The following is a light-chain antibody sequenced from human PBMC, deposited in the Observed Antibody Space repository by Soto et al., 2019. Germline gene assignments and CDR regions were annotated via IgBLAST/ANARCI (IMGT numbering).Light chain of an antibody. CDR1: QGVGDD. Sequence: AIQMTQSPSSLSASVRDRVTITCRASQGVGDDLGWYQQRPGKAPKVLIYAASTLQSGVPSRFSGSGSGTFFTLTISSLQPDDSATYYCLQDHDYPHTFGQGTKVEIK. J-gene: IGKJ1*01. CDR3: LQDHDYPHT. CDR2: AAS. V-gene: IGKV1-6*01.